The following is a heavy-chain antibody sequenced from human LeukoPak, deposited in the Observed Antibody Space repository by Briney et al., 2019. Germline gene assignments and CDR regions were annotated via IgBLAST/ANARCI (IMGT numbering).Heavy chain of an antibody. CDR2: IYYIGST. CDR1: GGSITTYF. CDR3: ASVRRDGYPFDY. V-gene: IGHV4-59*01. D-gene: IGHD5-24*01. Sequence: SETLCLTCTVSGGSITTYFWSWIRQPPGKGLEWIGYIYYIGSTNYNPSLKSRVTISVDTSKNQFSLKLSSVTAADTAVYYCASVRRDGYPFDYWGQGTLVTVSS. J-gene: IGHJ4*02.